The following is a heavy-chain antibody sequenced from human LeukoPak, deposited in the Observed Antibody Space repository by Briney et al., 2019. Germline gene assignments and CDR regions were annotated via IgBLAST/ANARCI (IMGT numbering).Heavy chain of an antibody. CDR1: GGTFSSYA. V-gene: IGHV1-69*13. CDR2: IIPIFGTA. J-gene: IGHJ6*04. D-gene: IGHD6-19*01. Sequence: ASVKVSCKASGGTFSSYAISWVRQAPGQGLEWMGGIIPIFGTANYAQKFQGRVTITADESTSTAYMELSSPRSEDTAVYYCARGRVAVAGTGYYYYGMDVWGKGTTVTVSS. CDR3: ARGRVAVAGTGYYYYGMDV.